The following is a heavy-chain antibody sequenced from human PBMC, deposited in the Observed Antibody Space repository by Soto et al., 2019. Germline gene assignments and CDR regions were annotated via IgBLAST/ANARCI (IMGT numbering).Heavy chain of an antibody. CDR1: GGSISSGGYY. CDR2: IYYSGST. CDR3: ARGRGIVATINRSLLFDY. D-gene: IGHD5-12*01. J-gene: IGHJ4*02. Sequence: QVQLQESGPGLVKPSQTLSLTCTVSGGSISSGGYYWSWIRQHPGKGLEWIGYIYYSGSTYYNPSLKSQLTTSLDTSKNQSSLKLSAVTAADTAVYYCARGRGIVATINRSLLFDYWGQGTLVTVSS. V-gene: IGHV4-31*01.